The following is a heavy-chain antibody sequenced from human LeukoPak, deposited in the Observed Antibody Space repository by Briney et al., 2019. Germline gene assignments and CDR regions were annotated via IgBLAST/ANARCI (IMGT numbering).Heavy chain of an antibody. V-gene: IGHV1-69*04. Sequence: SVKVSCKASGGTFSSYAISWVRQAPGQGLEWMGRIIPILGIANYAQKFQGRVTITADKSTSTAYMELSSLRPEDTAVYYCARQIWFGESNFDYWGQGTLVTVSS. D-gene: IGHD3-10*01. CDR3: ARQIWFGESNFDY. J-gene: IGHJ4*02. CDR1: GGTFSSYA. CDR2: IIPILGIA.